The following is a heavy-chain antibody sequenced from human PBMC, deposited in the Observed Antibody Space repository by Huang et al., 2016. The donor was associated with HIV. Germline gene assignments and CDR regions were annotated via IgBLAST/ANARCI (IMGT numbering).Heavy chain of an antibody. Sequence: FSNYWMQWVRQAPGKGLMWVSRIKIDGRTTDYADSVKGRFTISRDNAKNTLYLQMSSLTAEDTAIYYCARAGGFDIWGQGTVVTVSS. CDR1: FSNYW. D-gene: IGHD2-15*01. V-gene: IGHV3-74*01. CDR3: ARAGGFDI. CDR2: IKIDGRTT. J-gene: IGHJ3*02.